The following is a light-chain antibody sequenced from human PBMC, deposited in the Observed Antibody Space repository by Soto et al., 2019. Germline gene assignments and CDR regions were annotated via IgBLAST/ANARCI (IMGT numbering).Light chain of an antibody. CDR1: SSDVGGYNY. V-gene: IGLV2-23*02. Sequence: QSVLTQPASVSGSPGQSITISCTGTSSDVGGYNYVSWYQQHPGKAPKLMIYDVSNRPSGVSNRFSGSKSGNTASLTISGLQAEDEADYYCCSFAGNSNYVFGTGTKVTV. J-gene: IGLJ1*01. CDR3: CSFAGNSNYV. CDR2: DVS.